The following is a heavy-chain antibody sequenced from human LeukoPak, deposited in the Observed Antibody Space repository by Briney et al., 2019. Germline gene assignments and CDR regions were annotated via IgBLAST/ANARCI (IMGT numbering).Heavy chain of an antibody. CDR1: GGSISSSNW. CDR2: IYHSGST. CDR3: ARSTRYSGSYLWFDP. D-gene: IGHD1-26*01. V-gene: IGHV4-4*02. Sequence: PSGTLSLTCAVSGGSISSSNWWSWVRQPPGKGLEWIGEIYHSGSTNYNPSLKSRVTISVDTSKNQFSLKLSSVTAADTAVYYCARSTRYSGSYLWFDPWGQGTLVTVSS. J-gene: IGHJ5*02.